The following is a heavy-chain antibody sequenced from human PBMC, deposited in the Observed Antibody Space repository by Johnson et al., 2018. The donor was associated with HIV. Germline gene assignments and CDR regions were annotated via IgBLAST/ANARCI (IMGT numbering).Heavy chain of an antibody. CDR1: GFTFSSYA. CDR3: ATGSVVVVGGDGLLQLRDAFDI. Sequence: VQLVESGGGLVQPGGSLRLSCAASGFTFSSYAMSWVRQAPGTGLECVSDISGSGGSTYYADSVKGRFTISRDNSKNTLYVQMNGLRAEDTAVYYCATGSVVVVGGDGLLQLRDAFDIWGRGTKVTVSS. J-gene: IGHJ3*02. CDR2: ISGSGGST. D-gene: IGHD2-15*01. V-gene: IGHV3-23*04.